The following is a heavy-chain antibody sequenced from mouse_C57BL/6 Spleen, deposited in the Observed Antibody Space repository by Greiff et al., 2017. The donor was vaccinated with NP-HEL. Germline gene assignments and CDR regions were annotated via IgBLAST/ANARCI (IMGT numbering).Heavy chain of an antibody. CDR1: GYTFTDYN. CDR3: ARGNWAAWFAY. J-gene: IGHJ3*01. D-gene: IGHD4-1*01. V-gene: IGHV1-18*01. Sequence: VQLQQSGPELVKPGASVKIPCKASGYTFTDYNMDWVKQSHGKSLEWIGDINPNNGGTIYNQKFKGKATLTVDKSSSTAYMELRSLTSEDTAVYYCARGNWAAWFAYWGQGTLVTVSA. CDR2: INPNNGGT.